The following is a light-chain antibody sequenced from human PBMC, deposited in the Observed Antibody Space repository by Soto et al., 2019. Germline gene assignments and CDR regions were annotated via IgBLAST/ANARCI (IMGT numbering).Light chain of an antibody. J-gene: IGLJ2*01. Sequence: QSVLTQPASLSVSPGQSITISCSGTSRDIGAYNLVSWYQQLPGKAPKLLIYEVRSRPSGISYRFSGSKSGTTASLTISSLLPEDEADYYCSAYTSRSTLVFGGGTKITVL. CDR1: SRDIGAYNL. V-gene: IGLV2-14*01. CDR3: SAYTSRSTLV. CDR2: EVR.